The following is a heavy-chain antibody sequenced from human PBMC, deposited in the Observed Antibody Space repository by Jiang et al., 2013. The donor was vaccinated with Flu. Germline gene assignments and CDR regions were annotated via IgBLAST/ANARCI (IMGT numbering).Heavy chain of an antibody. V-gene: IGHV6-1*01. J-gene: IGHJ4*02. Sequence: SGDSVSSNSAAWNWIRQSPSRGLEWLGRTYYRSKWYNDYAVSVKSRITINPDTSKNQFSLQLNSVTPEDTAVYYCARDSGVATIRSFDYWGQGTLVTVSS. D-gene: IGHD5-12*01. CDR3: ARDSGVATIRSFDY. CDR2: TYYRSKWYN. CDR1: GDSVSSNSAA.